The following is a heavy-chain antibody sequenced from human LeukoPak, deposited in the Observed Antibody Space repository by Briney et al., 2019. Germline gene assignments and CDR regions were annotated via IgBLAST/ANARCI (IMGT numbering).Heavy chain of an antibody. Sequence: SETLSLTCTGSGGSITSDNYYWAWIRQPPGKGLEWIGVIHYHGSTNYNPPLKSRVALSVDTSKKQFSLNLSSVTAADTAVYYCARYSGSEGWFPPWGQGTLVIVSS. J-gene: IGHJ5*02. V-gene: IGHV4-39*01. CDR2: IHYHGST. D-gene: IGHD6-19*01. CDR1: GGSITSDNYY. CDR3: ARYSGSEGWFPP.